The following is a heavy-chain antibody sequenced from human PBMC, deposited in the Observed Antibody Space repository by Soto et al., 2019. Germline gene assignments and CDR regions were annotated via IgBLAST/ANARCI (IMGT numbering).Heavy chain of an antibody. D-gene: IGHD3-3*01. V-gene: IGHV1-3*01. CDR1: GYTFTSFA. Sequence: QVQLVQSGAEVKKPGASVKVSCKASGYTFTSFAMHWVRQAPGQRLEWMGWINAGNGNTRYSQKFQGRVTITRDTSASRAYMELSGLRSEDTAVYYCARDGHTTIFGVAKGWFDHWGQGTLVTVSS. J-gene: IGHJ5*02. CDR2: INAGNGNT. CDR3: ARDGHTTIFGVAKGWFDH.